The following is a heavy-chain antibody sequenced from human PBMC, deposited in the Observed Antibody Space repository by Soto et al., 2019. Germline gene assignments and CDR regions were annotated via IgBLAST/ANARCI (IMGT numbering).Heavy chain of an antibody. J-gene: IGHJ6*02. Sequence: SVTSAMSGGGGVWNRAAWDWIRQSPSRGLEWLGRTYYRSKWYNDYAVSVKSRITINPDTSKNQFSLQLNSVTPEDTAVYYCARGGDYSNYDYYYGMDVWGQGTTVTVSS. CDR1: GGGGVWNRAA. D-gene: IGHD4-4*01. CDR2: TYYRSKWYN. V-gene: IGHV6-1*01. CDR3: ARGGDYSNYDYYYGMDV.